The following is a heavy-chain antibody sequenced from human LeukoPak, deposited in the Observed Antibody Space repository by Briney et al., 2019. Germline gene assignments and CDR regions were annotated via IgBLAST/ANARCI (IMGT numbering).Heavy chain of an antibody. CDR2: IKEDGSEK. D-gene: IGHD6-6*01. J-gene: IGHJ4*02. CDR1: GFTFSNYW. Sequence: PGGSLRLSCAASGFTFSNYWMTWVRQAPGKGLEWVANIKEDGSEKYYVDSVKGRFTIFRDNAKNSLFLQMNSLRAEDTAVYYCAKDEGSSGPYYFDYWGQGTLVTVSS. V-gene: IGHV3-7*01. CDR3: AKDEGSSGPYYFDY.